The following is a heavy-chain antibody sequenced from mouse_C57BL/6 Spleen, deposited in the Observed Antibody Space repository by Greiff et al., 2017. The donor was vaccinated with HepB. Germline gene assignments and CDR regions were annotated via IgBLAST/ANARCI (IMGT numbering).Heavy chain of an antibody. V-gene: IGHV5-17*01. J-gene: IGHJ1*03. Sequence: DVMLVESGGGLVKPGGSLKLSCAASGFTFSDYGMHWVRQAPEKGLEWVAYISSGSSTIYYADTVKGRFTISRDNAKNTLFLQMTSLRSEDTAMYYCARGSYYYGSSDLNFDVWGTGTTVTVSS. CDR2: ISSGSSTI. CDR3: ARGSYYYGSSDLNFDV. CDR1: GFTFSDYG. D-gene: IGHD1-1*01.